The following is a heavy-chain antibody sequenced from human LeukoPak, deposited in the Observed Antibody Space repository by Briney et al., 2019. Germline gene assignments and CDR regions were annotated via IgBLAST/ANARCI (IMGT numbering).Heavy chain of an antibody. J-gene: IGHJ4*02. CDR3: ARDLSPIMVRGVLQVQDFDY. CDR1: EFVFSTHA. D-gene: IGHD3-10*01. Sequence: GGSLRLSCVASEFVFSTHAMIWVRQAPGKGLEWVSSISSSSSYIYYADSVKGRFTISRDNAKNSLYLQMNSLRAEDTAVYYCARDLSPIMVRGVLQVQDFDYWGQGTLVTVSS. V-gene: IGHV3-21*01. CDR2: ISSSSSYI.